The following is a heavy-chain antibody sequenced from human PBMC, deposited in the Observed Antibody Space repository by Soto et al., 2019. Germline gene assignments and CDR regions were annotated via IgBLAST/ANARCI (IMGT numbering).Heavy chain of an antibody. Sequence: GSLRLSCVVSGFTFSSYWMNWVRQAPGKGLEWVANIKQDGSEKYYVDSAKGRFTISRDNAKNSLYLQMNNLSAEDTAIYYCATSRTFDYWGQGTLVTVSS. CDR1: GFTFSSYW. CDR3: ATSRTFDY. D-gene: IGHD6-13*01. V-gene: IGHV3-7*01. CDR2: IKQDGSEK. J-gene: IGHJ4*02.